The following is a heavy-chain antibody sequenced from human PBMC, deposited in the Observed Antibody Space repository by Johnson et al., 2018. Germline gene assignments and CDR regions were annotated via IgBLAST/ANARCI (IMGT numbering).Heavy chain of an antibody. Sequence: VQLRESGPRLVEPSVPMSLTCAVSDGSIRGSYWSWIRQPPGKGLEWIGFIYYSGSTNYNPSLKSRVTISVDTSKNQFSLKLTSVTAADTAVYYCARDYRQWLTAAGGFYYFYMDVWGKGTTVTVSS. D-gene: IGHD6-19*01. V-gene: IGHV4-59*01. CDR1: DGSIRGSY. CDR2: IYYSGST. J-gene: IGHJ6*03. CDR3: ARDYRQWLTAAGGFYYFYMDV.